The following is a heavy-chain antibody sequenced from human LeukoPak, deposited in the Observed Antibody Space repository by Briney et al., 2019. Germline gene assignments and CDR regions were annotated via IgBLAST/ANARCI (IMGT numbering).Heavy chain of an antibody. CDR1: GFTFSNAW. CDR3: TTDLDKYSYGGFDY. J-gene: IGHJ4*02. D-gene: IGHD5-18*01. Sequence: GGSLRLSCSASGFTFSNAWMNWVRQAPGKGLEWVGRIKSKTDGGTTDYAAPVKGRFTISRDDSKNTLYLQMNSLKTEDTAVYYCTTDLDKYSYGGFDYWGQGTLVTVSS. V-gene: IGHV3-15*07. CDR2: IKSKTDGGTT.